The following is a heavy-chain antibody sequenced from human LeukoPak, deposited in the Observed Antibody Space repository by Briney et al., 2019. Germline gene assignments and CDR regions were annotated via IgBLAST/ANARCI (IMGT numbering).Heavy chain of an antibody. D-gene: IGHD6-19*01. Sequence: PGGSLRLSCAASGFTFSSYAMSWVRQAPGKGLEWVSAISGSGGSTYYADSVKGRFTISRDNSKNTLYLQMNSLRAEDTAVYYCAKDGTYSSGWYLNRLNWFDPWGQGTLVTVSS. J-gene: IGHJ5*02. CDR3: AKDGTYSSGWYLNRLNWFDP. V-gene: IGHV3-23*01. CDR1: GFTFSSYA. CDR2: ISGSGGST.